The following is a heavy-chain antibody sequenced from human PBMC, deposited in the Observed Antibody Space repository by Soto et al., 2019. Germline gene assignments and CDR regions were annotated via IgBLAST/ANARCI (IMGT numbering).Heavy chain of an antibody. CDR2: IYSSGNT. J-gene: IGHJ5*02. D-gene: IGHD3-3*01. CDR3: ARGQGFSDWFDP. V-gene: IGHV4-4*07. CDR1: GGTISGYY. Sequence: SETLSLTCSVSGGTISGYYWTWIRQPAGKGLEWLGRIYSSGNTKYNPSLQSRVTMSLDTSNNQFSLRLTSVTAADTAVYYCARGQGFSDWFDPWGQGTLVTVSS.